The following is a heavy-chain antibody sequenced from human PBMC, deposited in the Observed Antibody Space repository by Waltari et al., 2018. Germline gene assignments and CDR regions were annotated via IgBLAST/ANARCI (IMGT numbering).Heavy chain of an antibody. V-gene: IGHV3-21*01. J-gene: IGHJ4*02. D-gene: IGHD3-10*01. CDR3: ARGTMVRGRLDY. CDR1: GFTFSSYS. CDR2: ISSSSSYI. Sequence: EVQLVESGGGLVKPGGSLRLSCAASGFTFSSYSMNWVRQAPGKGLEWVSSISSSSSYIYYADSVKGRFTISRDNAKNSLYLQMNSLRAEDTAVYYCARGTMVRGRLDYWGQGTLVTVSS.